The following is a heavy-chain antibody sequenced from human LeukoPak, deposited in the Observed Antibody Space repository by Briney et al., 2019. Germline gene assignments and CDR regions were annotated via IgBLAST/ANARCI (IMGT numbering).Heavy chain of an antibody. CDR1: GITFSSYS. Sequence: GGSLRLSCAVSGITFSSYSMNWVRQAPGKGLEWVSYISSSSSTIYYADSVKGRFTISRDSAKDSLYLQMNSLRAEDTAVYYCARISDTVTTPFDYWGQGTLVTVSS. D-gene: IGHD4-17*01. V-gene: IGHV3-48*01. CDR3: ARISDTVTTPFDY. CDR2: ISSSSSTI. J-gene: IGHJ4*02.